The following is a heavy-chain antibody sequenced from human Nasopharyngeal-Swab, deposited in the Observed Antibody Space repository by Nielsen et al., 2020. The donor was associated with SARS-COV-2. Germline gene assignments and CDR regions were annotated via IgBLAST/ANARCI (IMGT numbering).Heavy chain of an antibody. Sequence: GGSLRLSCAASGFTVSSNYMSWVRQAPGKGLVWVSRVNQDGSRTDYADSVKGRFTISRDNAKSTLYLQMNGLRVEDSAVYYCLRDNYGVDYWGQGTLVTVSS. D-gene: IGHD3-10*01. J-gene: IGHJ4*02. CDR3: LRDNYGVDY. V-gene: IGHV3-74*01. CDR2: VNQDGSRT. CDR1: GFTVSSNY.